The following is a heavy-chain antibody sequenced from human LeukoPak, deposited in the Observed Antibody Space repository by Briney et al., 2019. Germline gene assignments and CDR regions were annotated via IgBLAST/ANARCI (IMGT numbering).Heavy chain of an antibody. CDR1: GGSISSSSYY. CDR2: IYYSGST. CDR3: AREGNYYGPLVAFDI. Sequence: PSETLSLTCTVSGGSISSSSYYWGWIRQPPGKGLEWIGSIYYSGSTYYNPSLKSRVTISVDTSKNQFSLKLSSVTAADTAVYYCAREGNYYGPLVAFDIWGQGTMVTVSS. J-gene: IGHJ3*02. D-gene: IGHD1-26*01. V-gene: IGHV4-39*07.